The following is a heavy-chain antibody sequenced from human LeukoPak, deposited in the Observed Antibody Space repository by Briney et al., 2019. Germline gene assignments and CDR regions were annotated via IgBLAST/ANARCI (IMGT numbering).Heavy chain of an antibody. CDR3: VRTTSSGSSNFDY. CDR1: GYTFTGYY. Sequence: GASVKVSCKASGYTFTGYYMHWVRQAPGQGLEWMGWINPNSGGTNYAQKFQGRVTMTRDTSISTAYMELSRLRSDDTAVYYCVRTTSSGSSNFDYWGQGTLVTVSS. D-gene: IGHD6-25*01. V-gene: IGHV1-2*02. J-gene: IGHJ4*02. CDR2: INPNSGGT.